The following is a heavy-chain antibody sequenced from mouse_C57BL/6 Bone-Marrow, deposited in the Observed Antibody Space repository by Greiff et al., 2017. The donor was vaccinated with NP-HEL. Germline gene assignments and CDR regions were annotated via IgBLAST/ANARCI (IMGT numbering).Heavy chain of an antibody. J-gene: IGHJ2*01. V-gene: IGHV1-26*01. CDR1: GYTFTDYY. CDR3: ARNYLYFDY. Sequence: VQLQQSGPELVKPGASVKISCKASGYTFTDYYMNWVKQSHGKSLEWIGDINPNNGGTSYNQKFKGKATLTVDKSSSTAYMELRSLTSEDSAVYYCARNYLYFDYWGQGTTLTVSS. D-gene: IGHD1-1*01. CDR2: INPNNGGT.